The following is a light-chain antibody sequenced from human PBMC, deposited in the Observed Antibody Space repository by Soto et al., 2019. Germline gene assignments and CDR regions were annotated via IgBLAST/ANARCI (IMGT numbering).Light chain of an antibody. Sequence: QSALTQPASVFGSPGQSITISCTGTSSNVGSYDLVSWYQQHPGEAPKLMIYEGTKRPSGVSNRFSGSKSANTASLTISGLQPEDAADYYCCSYAGSDTMIFGGGTKLTVL. J-gene: IGLJ2*01. CDR2: EGT. V-gene: IGLV2-23*01. CDR3: CSYAGSDTMI. CDR1: SSNVGSYDL.